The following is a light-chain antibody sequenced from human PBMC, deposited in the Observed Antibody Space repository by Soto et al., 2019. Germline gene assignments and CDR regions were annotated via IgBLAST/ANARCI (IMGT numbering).Light chain of an antibody. CDR3: QQYGNSPYT. Sequence: EIVLTQSPGTLCLSPGERATLSCRASQSVTSSYLAWYQQKPGQAPRLLIYGASTRATGLPDRFSGSGSGTDFTLTISRLEPDDFAVYYCQQYGNSPYTFGQGTKLEIK. V-gene: IGKV3-20*01. CDR1: QSVTSSY. J-gene: IGKJ2*01. CDR2: GAS.